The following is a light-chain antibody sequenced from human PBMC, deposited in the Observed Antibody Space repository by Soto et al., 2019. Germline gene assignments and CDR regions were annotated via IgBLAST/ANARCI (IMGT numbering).Light chain of an antibody. CDR1: SSDVGGYNF. V-gene: IGLV2-14*01. Sequence: QSALTQPASVSGSPGQSITISCTGTSSDVGGYNFVSWYQQHPGKAPKVMIYDVSNRPSGVSNRFSGSKSGNTASLTISGLQAEDEADYSCSSYTTSSTYVFGTGTKLTVL. J-gene: IGLJ1*01. CDR2: DVS. CDR3: SSYTTSSTYV.